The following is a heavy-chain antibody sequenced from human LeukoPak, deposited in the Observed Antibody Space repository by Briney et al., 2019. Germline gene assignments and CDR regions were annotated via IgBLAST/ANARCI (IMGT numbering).Heavy chain of an antibody. V-gene: IGHV3-23*01. CDR1: GFTFSSYA. CDR3: AKDWNDVGSDAFHI. Sequence: PGGSLRLSCAASGFTFSSYAMSWVRQAPRKRLEWVSAISGSGGSTYDADSVKGRFTISRDNSKNTLYLQMNSLRAEDTAIYFCAKDWNDVGSDAFHIWGQGTMVTVSS. D-gene: IGHD1-1*01. CDR2: ISGSGGST. J-gene: IGHJ3*02.